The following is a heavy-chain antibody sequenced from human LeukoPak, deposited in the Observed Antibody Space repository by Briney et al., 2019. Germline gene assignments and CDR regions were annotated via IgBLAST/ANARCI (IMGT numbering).Heavy chain of an antibody. V-gene: IGHV3-7*01. CDR1: GFTSSSDA. Sequence: PGGSLRLSCAASGFTSSSDAMSWVRQAPGKGLEWVANINQDGSEKYYVDSVKGRFTISRDNAKNSLHLQMNSLRAEDTAVYYCARRDGYNTFYFGYWGQGTLVTVSS. D-gene: IGHD5-24*01. J-gene: IGHJ4*02. CDR3: ARRDGYNTFYFGY. CDR2: INQDGSEK.